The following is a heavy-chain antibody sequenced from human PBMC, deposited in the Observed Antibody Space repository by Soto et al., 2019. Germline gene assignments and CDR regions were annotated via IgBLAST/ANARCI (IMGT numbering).Heavy chain of an antibody. V-gene: IGHV3-30-3*01. CDR1: GSTLSTYD. CDR2: IVPDGSRA. Sequence: QVQLVESGGDVVQPGRSLRLSCTASGSTLSTYDILWVRQAPGRGLEWVAHIVPDGSRAYYADSVKGHFTISRDNARNTVYLQLDSLRPEDTAVYHCVRGPSHGAFDIWGQGTLVTVSS. J-gene: IGHJ3*02. CDR3: VRGPSHGAFDI.